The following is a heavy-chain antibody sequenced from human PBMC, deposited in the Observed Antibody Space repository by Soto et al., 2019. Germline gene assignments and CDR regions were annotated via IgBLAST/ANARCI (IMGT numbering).Heavy chain of an antibody. D-gene: IGHD3-10*02. CDR2: ISGSGGST. V-gene: IGHV3-23*01. J-gene: IGHJ5*02. CDR1: GFTFSSYA. CDR3: ANPYGLFGELFSP. Sequence: HPGGSLRLSCAASGFTFSSYAMSWVRQAPGKGLEWVSAISGSGGSTYYADSVKGRFTISRDNSKNTLYLQMNSLRAEDTAVYYCANPYGLFGELFSPWGQGTLVTVSS.